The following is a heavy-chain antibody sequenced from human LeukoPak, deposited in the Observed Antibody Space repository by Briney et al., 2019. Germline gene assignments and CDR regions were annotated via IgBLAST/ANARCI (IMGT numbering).Heavy chain of an antibody. J-gene: IGHJ4*02. CDR1: GGTFTNYA. CDR2: IIPILDVT. CDR3: ARGGGVDILTGFQY. V-gene: IGHV1-69*04. Sequence: SVKVSCKASGGTFTNYAINWVRQAPGQGLEWMGRIIPILDVTNYAQKFQGRVTITADQSTSTAYMELSSLRSEDTAVYCCARGGGVDILTGFQYWGQGTLVTVSS. D-gene: IGHD3-9*01.